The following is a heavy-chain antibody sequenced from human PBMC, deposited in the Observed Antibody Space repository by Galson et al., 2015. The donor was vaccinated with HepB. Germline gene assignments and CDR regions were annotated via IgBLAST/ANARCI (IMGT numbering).Heavy chain of an antibody. V-gene: IGHV3-30*04. CDR1: GFTFSSYA. CDR2: ISYDGSNK. J-gene: IGHJ4*02. D-gene: IGHD6-19*01. Sequence: SLRLSCAASGFTFSSYALYWVRQAPGKGLEWVAVISYDGSNKYYADSVKGRFTISRDNSKNTLYLQMNSLRAEDTAVYYCARDGGSGWYVSVFAYWGQGTLGTVSS. CDR3: ARDGGSGWYVSVFAY.